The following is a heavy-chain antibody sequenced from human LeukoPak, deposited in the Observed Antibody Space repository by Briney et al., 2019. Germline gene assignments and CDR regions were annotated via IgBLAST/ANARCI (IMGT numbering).Heavy chain of an antibody. CDR2: MNPNSGNT. Sequence: ASVKVSCKASGYTFTSYDINWVRQATGQGLEWMGWMNPNSGNTGYAQKFQGRVTMTRNISISTAYMELSSLRSEDTAVYYCARVERYFDWLLRPAPFDYWGQGTLVTVSS. D-gene: IGHD3-9*01. J-gene: IGHJ4*02. V-gene: IGHV1-8*01. CDR3: ARVERYFDWLLRPAPFDY. CDR1: GYTFTSYD.